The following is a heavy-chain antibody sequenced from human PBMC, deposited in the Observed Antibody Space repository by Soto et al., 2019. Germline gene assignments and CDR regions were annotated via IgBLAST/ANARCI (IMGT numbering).Heavy chain of an antibody. Sequence: EALLVESGGGLVQPGGSLRLSCAASGFTFSGYWMSWVRQAPGKGLEWVASINRDGSERHYVDSVKGRFTISRDNAKSSVYLQMKSLRAEDTAVYYCARDPGPRPAAIRGLGWFDPWGQGTLVTVSS. V-gene: IGHV3-7*03. CDR3: ARDPGPRPAAIRGLGWFDP. D-gene: IGHD2-2*01. J-gene: IGHJ5*02. CDR1: GFTFSGYW. CDR2: INRDGSER.